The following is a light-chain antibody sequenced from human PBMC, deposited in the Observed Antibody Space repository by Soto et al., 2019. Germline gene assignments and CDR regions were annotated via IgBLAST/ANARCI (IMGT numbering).Light chain of an antibody. J-gene: IGKJ3*01. CDR1: QGVSSSY. CDR3: QHYGTSLFT. CDR2: VAS. V-gene: IGKV3-20*01. Sequence: EIVLTQSPGTLSLSPGERATLSCRASQGVSSSYLAWYQQKPGHAPRLLIYVASNRATGIPDRFSGSGSGTDFTLTISRLEPEDFAVFYCQHYGTSLFTFGPGTKVDIK.